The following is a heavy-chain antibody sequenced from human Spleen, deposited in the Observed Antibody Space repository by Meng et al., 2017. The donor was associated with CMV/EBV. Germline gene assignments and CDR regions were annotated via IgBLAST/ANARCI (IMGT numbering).Heavy chain of an antibody. D-gene: IGHD1-26*01. CDR3: ARLLKRARFPYDYLGMDV. J-gene: IGHJ6*02. Sequence: GGSLRLSCAASGFTFSSYEMNWVRQAPGKGLEWVSYISSSGSTIYYADSVQGRFTVSRDNAKNSLFLEMSSLRAEDTAVYYCARLLKRARFPYDYLGMDVWGLGTAVTVSS. V-gene: IGHV3-48*03. CDR2: ISSSGSTI. CDR1: GFTFSSYE.